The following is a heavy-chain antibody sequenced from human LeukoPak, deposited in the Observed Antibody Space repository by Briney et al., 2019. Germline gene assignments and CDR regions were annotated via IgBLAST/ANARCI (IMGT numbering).Heavy chain of an antibody. D-gene: IGHD3-22*01. CDR2: IHDSGSA. V-gene: IGHV4-59*01. CDR1: GASMSNYF. J-gene: IGHJ3*02. CDR3: ARGLTYYFDSSGYYVTDAFDI. Sequence: SETLSLTCAVSGASMSNYFWSWIRQPPGKGLEWIGYIHDSGSANYNPSLTSRLTISVDRSKNLFSLKLKSVTAADTAVYYCARGLTYYFDSSGYYVTDAFDIWGQGTMVTVSS.